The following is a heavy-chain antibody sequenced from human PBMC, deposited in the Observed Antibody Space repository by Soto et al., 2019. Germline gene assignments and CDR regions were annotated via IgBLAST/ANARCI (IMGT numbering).Heavy chain of an antibody. CDR3: AKDPLWLGEFPFYGMDI. J-gene: IGHJ6*02. Sequence: EGSLRLPCAASGFTFSSHWISWVLQAPRKGLEWVANIKQDGSNKYYADSVKGRFTISRDNSKNTLYLQMNSLRAEDTAVYYCAKDPLWLGEFPFYGMDIRGQGTTVTVSS. D-gene: IGHD3-10*01. V-gene: IGHV3-7*01. CDR2: IKQDGSNK. CDR1: GFTFSSHW.